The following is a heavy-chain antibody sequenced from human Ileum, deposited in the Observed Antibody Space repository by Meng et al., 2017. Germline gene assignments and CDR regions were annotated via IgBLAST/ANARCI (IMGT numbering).Heavy chain of an antibody. CDR2: IRQDGSQK. V-gene: IGHV3-7*01. CDR1: GFTFSNYW. J-gene: IGHJ1*01. Sequence: GGSLRLSCAASGFTFSNYWMSWVRQAPGKGLEWVANIRQDGSQKYYVDSVKGRFTISRDNAKNSLYLQMNSLRAEDSAVYYCATDRGSGWYGHFYHWGQGTLVTVSS. CDR3: ATDRGSGWYGHFYH. D-gene: IGHD6-19*01.